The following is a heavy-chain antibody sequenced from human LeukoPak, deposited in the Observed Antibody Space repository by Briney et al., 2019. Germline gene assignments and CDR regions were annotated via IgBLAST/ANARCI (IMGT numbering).Heavy chain of an antibody. V-gene: IGHV3-7*05. D-gene: IGHD5-18*01. CDR3: ARDPGGYSYGYYFDS. CDR2: IKQDGSEK. J-gene: IGHJ4*02. Sequence: GGSLTLSCAASGFTFSNYWMSWVRQAPGKGLEWVANIKQDGSEKYYVDSVKGRFTISRDNAKKSLYLQMSSLRAEDTAVYYCARDPGGYSYGYYFDSWGQGTLVTVSS. CDR1: GFTFSNYW.